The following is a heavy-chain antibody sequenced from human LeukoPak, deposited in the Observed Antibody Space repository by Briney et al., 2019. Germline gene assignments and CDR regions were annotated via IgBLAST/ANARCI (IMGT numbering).Heavy chain of an antibody. V-gene: IGHV3-33*01. Sequence: GGSLTLSCVASAFSFSTYGMHWVRRAPGKGLEGVAVICYDGRNKYYGDSVKGRFTISRDNYKNTLYLQMNSLRAEDTAVYYCEIGCCSDCYGYLQHWGNDTVV. CDR1: AFSFSTYG. CDR3: EIGCCSDCYGYLQH. J-gene: IGHJ1*01. CDR2: ICYDGRNK. D-gene: IGHD2-21*02.